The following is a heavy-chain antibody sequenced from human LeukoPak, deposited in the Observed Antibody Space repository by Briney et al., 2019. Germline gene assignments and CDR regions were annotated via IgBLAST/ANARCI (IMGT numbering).Heavy chain of an antibody. V-gene: IGHV3-30-3*01. Sequence: GGSLRLSCAASGFTFSSYAMHWVRQAPGKGLEWVAVISYDGSNKYYADSVKGRFTISRDNSKNTLYLQMNSLRAEDTAVYYCARIDYYGSGSYYNATLNFDYWGQGTLVTVSS. J-gene: IGHJ4*02. D-gene: IGHD3-10*01. CDR2: ISYDGSNK. CDR3: ARIDYYGSGSYYNATLNFDY. CDR1: GFTFSSYA.